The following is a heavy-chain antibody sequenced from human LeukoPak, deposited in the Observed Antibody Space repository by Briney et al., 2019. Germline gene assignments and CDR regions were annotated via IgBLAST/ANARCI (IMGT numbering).Heavy chain of an antibody. V-gene: IGHV3-74*01. CDR1: GFTFSSYW. CDR2: INSDGSST. D-gene: IGHD6-13*01. J-gene: IGHJ4*02. CDR3: ARVQYIAAAGTLNY. Sequence: GGSLRLSCSASGFTFSSYWMHWVRQAPGKGLAWVSRINSDGSSTSYADSVKGRFTISRDNAKNTLYLQMNSLRAEDTAVYYCARVQYIAAAGTLNYWGQGTLVTVSS.